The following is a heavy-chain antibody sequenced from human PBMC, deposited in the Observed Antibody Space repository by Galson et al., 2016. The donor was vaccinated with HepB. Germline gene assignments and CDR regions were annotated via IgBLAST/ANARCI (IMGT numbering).Heavy chain of an antibody. CDR3: ARDLWRGGRIDY. CDR1: GFTFSNYW. D-gene: IGHD4-23*01. Sequence: SLRLSCAASGFTFSNYWMHWVRQAPGKGLVWVSHITIDGSTTTYADSVKGRVTISRDNAKNTLYLPMNSLRAEDTAVYYCARDLWRGGRIDYWGQGTLVTVSS. CDR2: ITIDGSTT. V-gene: IGHV3-74*01. J-gene: IGHJ4*02.